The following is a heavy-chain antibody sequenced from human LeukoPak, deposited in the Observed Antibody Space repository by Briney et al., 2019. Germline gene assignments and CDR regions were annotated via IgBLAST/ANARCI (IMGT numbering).Heavy chain of an antibody. V-gene: IGHV3-66*01. D-gene: IGHD6-19*01. J-gene: IGHJ4*02. CDR2: IYSGGST. CDR1: GFTVSSNY. Sequence: GGSLRLSCAASGFTVSSNYMSWVRQAPGKGLEWVSVIYSGGSTYYADSVKGRFTISRDNSKNTLYLQMNSLRAEDTAVYYCAREILAVAGCYFDYWGQGTLVTVSS. CDR3: AREILAVAGCYFDY.